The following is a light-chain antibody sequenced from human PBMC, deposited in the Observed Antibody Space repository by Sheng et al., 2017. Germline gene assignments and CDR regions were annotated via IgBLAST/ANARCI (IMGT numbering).Light chain of an antibody. CDR2: DAS. CDR1: QSISSD. V-gene: IGKV3-15*01. J-gene: IGKJ1*01. Sequence: EIVMTQSPATLSVSPGDRATLSCRASQSISSDLAWFQQKPGQPPRLLISDASTRAAGVPARFSGSVSGTEFTLTISNLQSEDFGVYYCQQYNNWPPEGTFGQVTRVEIK. CDR3: QQYNNWPPEGT.